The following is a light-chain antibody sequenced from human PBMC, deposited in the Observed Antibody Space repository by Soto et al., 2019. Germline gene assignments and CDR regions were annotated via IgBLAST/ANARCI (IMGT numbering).Light chain of an antibody. CDR1: QSIRSW. J-gene: IGKJ1*01. CDR2: AAS. CDR3: QQYYSTPQT. Sequence: DFQMYQCASTLYEYIGNRVTVTCRASQSIRSWLAWYQQKPGKAPKLLIYAASTLQSWVPSRFSGSGSGTDFTLTISSFQAEYVAVYYCQQYYSTPQTFGQGTKVEIK. V-gene: IGKV1-5*01.